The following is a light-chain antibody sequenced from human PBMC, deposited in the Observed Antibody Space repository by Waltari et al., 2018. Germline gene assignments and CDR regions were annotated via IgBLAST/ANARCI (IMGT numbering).Light chain of an antibody. CDR3: FSTDSSTKGV. CDR2: EDN. J-gene: IGLJ1*01. CDR1: TLPKKY. Sequence: SYELTQPPSVSVSPGQTARITCSGDTLPKKYVFWYQHESGQSPGLVIYEDNKRPAGIPERFSGSMSGTMATLTISGAQVEDEADYYCFSTDSSTKGVFGAGTKVTVL. V-gene: IGLV3-10*01.